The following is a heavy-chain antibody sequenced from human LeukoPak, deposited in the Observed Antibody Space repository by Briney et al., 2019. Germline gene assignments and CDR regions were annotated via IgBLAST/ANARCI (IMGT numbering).Heavy chain of an antibody. J-gene: IGHJ4*02. CDR2: VSADGGNT. CDR3: AKDWGGTTPYYFDY. D-gene: IGHD1-7*01. Sequence: GRSLRLSCTPSGFTFASYAMSWVRQAPGKGLQWVSSVSADGGNTYYADSVKGRFSISRDNSQSTLYLQVSSLRADDTAVYYCAKDWGGTTPYYFDYWGQGTLVTVSS. V-gene: IGHV3-23*01. CDR1: GFTFASYA.